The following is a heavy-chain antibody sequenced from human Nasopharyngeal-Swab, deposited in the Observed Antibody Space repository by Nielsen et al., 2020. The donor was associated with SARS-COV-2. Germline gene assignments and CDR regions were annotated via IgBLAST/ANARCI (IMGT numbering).Heavy chain of an antibody. V-gene: IGHV1-2*06. D-gene: IGHD6-13*01. CDR2: INPNTGGT. J-gene: IGHJ4*02. CDR3: ARKLQLVRPFDH. Sequence: ASVKVSCKTSGYTFTAYYIHWVRQAPGQGLEWMGRINPNTGGTNYAQNFQGRVTMTGDTSLSTAYMELSSLRSDDTAIYYCARKLQLVRPFDHWGQGTLVTVSS. CDR1: GYTFTAYY.